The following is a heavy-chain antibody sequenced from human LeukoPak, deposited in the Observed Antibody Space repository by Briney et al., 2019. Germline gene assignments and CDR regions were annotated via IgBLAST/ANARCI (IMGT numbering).Heavy chain of an antibody. CDR1: GFTFSSYA. Sequence: GGSLRLSCAASGFTFSSYAMSWVRQAPGKGLEWVSAISGSGGSTYYADSVKGRFTISRDNSKNTLYLQMNSLRAEDTAVYYCAKDLLWELLRGGAFDIWGQGTMVTVSS. CDR2: ISGSGGST. D-gene: IGHD1-26*01. J-gene: IGHJ3*02. CDR3: AKDLLWELLRGGAFDI. V-gene: IGHV3-23*01.